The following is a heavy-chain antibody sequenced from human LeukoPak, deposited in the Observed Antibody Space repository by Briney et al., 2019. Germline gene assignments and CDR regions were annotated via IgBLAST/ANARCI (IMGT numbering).Heavy chain of an antibody. Sequence: GGSLRLSCTASGFTFADYAMHWVRQAPGKGLEWVSLISGDGESTYYAVSVKGRFAISRDNSKNSLFLQMNTLTTEDTALYYCTKDAPASSSGFYYYYGMDVWGHGTTVTVSS. CDR3: TKDAPASSSGFYYYYGMDV. V-gene: IGHV3-43*02. CDR1: GFTFADYA. CDR2: ISGDGEST. D-gene: IGHD6-6*01. J-gene: IGHJ6*02.